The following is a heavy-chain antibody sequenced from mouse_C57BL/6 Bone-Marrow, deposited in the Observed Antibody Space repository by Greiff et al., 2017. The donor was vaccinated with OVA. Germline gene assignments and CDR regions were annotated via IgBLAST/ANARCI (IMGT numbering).Heavy chain of an antibody. CDR3: AGDSNYPYYAMDY. V-gene: IGHV1-55*01. Sequence: QVQLQQPGAELVKPGASVKMSCKASGYTFTSYWITWVKQRPGQGLEWIGDIYPGSGSTNYNEKFKSTATLTVDTSSSTAYMQLSSLTSEDSAVYYCAGDSNYPYYAMDYWGQGTSVTVSS. CDR2: IYPGSGST. CDR1: GYTFTSYW. D-gene: IGHD2-5*01. J-gene: IGHJ4*01.